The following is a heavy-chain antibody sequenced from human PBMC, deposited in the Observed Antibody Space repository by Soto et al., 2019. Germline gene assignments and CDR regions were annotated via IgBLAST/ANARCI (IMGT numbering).Heavy chain of an antibody. CDR1: GFSLSSDG. V-gene: IGHV3-30*19. Sequence: GGTLTLACAASGFSLSSDGMYWVCHSPRKGMEWVAVISYDGSNKYYADSVQGRFTISRYNSKNTLYLQMNSLRAEDTALYYCARESPAIIAVAGTCDYWGQGT. J-gene: IGHJ4*02. CDR2: ISYDGSNK. CDR3: ARESPAIIAVAGTCDY. D-gene: IGHD6-19*01.